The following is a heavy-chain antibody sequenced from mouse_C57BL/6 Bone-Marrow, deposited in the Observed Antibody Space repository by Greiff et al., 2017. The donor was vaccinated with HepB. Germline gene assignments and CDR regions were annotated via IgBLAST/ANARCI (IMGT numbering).Heavy chain of an antibody. CDR1: GYTFTSYW. J-gene: IGHJ1*03. Sequence: QVQLQQPGAELVKPGASVKLSCKASGYTFTSYWMHWVKQRPGQGLEWIGMIHPNSGSTNYNEKFKSKATLTVDKSSSTAYMQLSSLTSEDSAVYYCARRGHYYGSSYVGYWYFDVWGTGTTVTVSS. CDR2: IHPNSGST. CDR3: ARRGHYYGSSYVGYWYFDV. D-gene: IGHD1-1*01. V-gene: IGHV1-64*01.